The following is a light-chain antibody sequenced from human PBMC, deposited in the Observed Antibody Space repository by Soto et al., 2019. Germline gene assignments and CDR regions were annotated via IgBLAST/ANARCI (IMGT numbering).Light chain of an antibody. J-gene: IGKJ4*01. CDR2: DAS. V-gene: IGKV1-33*01. CDR3: QQFDLFPLT. CDR1: QDINNY. Sequence: DIQMTPSPSSLSASVGDRVVITCQASQDINNYLNWYQQKLGKAPKLLIYDASNLEPGVPSRFSGSGSGTHFTFTISSLQPEDYATYYCQQFDLFPLTFGGGTKVEIK.